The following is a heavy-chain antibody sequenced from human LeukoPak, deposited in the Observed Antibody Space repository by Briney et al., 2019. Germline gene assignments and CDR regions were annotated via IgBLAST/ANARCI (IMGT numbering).Heavy chain of an antibody. J-gene: IGHJ5*02. CDR2: VSASGANT. V-gene: IGHV3-23*01. CDR1: GFTFSSYG. Sequence: GGSLRLSCAASGFTFSSYGMHWVRQAPGKGLEWVSSVSASGANTYYADSVKGRFTIPRDNSRNTLSLQINTLSAEDTAVYHCAKTISPGVVARGFDPWGQGTLVTVSS. CDR3: AKTISPGVVARGFDP. D-gene: IGHD2-15*01.